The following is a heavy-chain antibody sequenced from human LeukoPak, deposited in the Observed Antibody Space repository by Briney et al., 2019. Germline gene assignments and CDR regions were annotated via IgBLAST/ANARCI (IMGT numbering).Heavy chain of an antibody. Sequence: PSETLSLTCTVSGGSISSYYGSWIRQPAGTGLEWIGRIYTSGSTNYNPSLKSRVTMSVDTSKNQFSLKLSSVTAADTAVYYCARDPGYSSPWYFDLWGRGTLVTVSS. V-gene: IGHV4-4*07. D-gene: IGHD5-18*01. CDR1: GGSISSYY. J-gene: IGHJ2*01. CDR3: ARDPGYSSPWYFDL. CDR2: IYTSGST.